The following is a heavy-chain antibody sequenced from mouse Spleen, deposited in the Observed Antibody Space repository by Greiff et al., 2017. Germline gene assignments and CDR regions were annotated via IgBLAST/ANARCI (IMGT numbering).Heavy chain of an antibody. D-gene: IGHD2-14*01. CDR2: ISYSGST. CDR3: ARKNYRYDEYYFDC. CDR1: GYSITSDYA. Sequence: EVKLMESGPGLVKPSQSLSLTCTVPGYSITSDYAWNWIRQFPGNKLEWMGYISYSGSTSYNPSLKSRISITRDTSKNQFFLQLNSGTTEDTATYYCARKNYRYDEYYFDCWGRGATLTVSS. V-gene: IGHV3-2*02. J-gene: IGHJ2*01.